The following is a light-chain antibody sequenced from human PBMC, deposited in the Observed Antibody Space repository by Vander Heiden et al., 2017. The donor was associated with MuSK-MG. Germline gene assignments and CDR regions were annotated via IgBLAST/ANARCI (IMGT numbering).Light chain of an antibody. CDR3: CSYASSITPALV. CDR1: SSDDGSYSH. Sequence: QSALTQPASVSGSPGQSITISCTGTSSDDGSYSHVSWYQHHPGTAHTLMIYVVTARPSGVSNRFSCSKSSNATSLTITGLQAEDEADYDYCSYASSITPALVFGTGTKVTVL. CDR2: VVT. J-gene: IGLJ1*01. V-gene: IGLV2-23*02.